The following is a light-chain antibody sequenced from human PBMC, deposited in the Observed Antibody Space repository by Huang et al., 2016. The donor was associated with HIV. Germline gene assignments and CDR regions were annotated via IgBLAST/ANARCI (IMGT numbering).Light chain of an antibody. Sequence: DIVMTQSPDSLTVSLGERATINCRSSQSVLHSSNSKNVLAWYQQRPGQPPKLLIYGASTRESGVPDRFSGSGSGTDFTLTISGLQAEDVAMYYCHQYYSSPWTFGQGTKVEI. V-gene: IGKV4-1*01. CDR1: QSVLHSSNSKNV. J-gene: IGKJ1*01. CDR2: GAS. CDR3: HQYYSSPWT.